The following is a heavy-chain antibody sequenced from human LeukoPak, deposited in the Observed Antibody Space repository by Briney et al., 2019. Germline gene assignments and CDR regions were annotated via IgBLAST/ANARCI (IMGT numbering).Heavy chain of an antibody. Sequence: PGESLQIPSQASGYTSPINWIGWVRQPPAKGMEWMGIIYPTDSHTIYNPSFQGQGTVSADKSISIAYLQWSSLKASATAIYYCARHYRPPQDSRAAKPTGYYYYYMDVWGTGTTVIVSS. D-gene: IGHD3-16*02. CDR1: GYTSPINW. J-gene: IGHJ6*03. CDR2: IYPTDSHT. V-gene: IGHV5-51*01. CDR3: ARHYRPPQDSRAAKPTGYYYYYMDV.